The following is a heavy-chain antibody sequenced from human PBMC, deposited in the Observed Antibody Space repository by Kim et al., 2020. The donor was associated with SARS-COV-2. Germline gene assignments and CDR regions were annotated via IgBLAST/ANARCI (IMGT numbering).Heavy chain of an antibody. CDR2: VSYDGSNK. V-gene: IGHV3-30*18. D-gene: IGHD3-22*01. J-gene: IGHJ4*02. CDR1: GFTFSSYG. CDR3: AKEHYYESSAYIGDY. Sequence: GSLRLSCAASGFTFSSYGIHWVRQAPGKGLEWVAVVSYDGSNKYYADSVKGRFTISRDNSKNTVDLQMNSLRPEDTAVYYCAKEHYYESSAYIGDYWGQGTPVTVPS.